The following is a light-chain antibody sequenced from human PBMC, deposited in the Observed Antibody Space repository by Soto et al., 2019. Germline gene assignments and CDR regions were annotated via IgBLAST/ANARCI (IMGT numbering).Light chain of an antibody. CDR3: QQSYSALYT. CDR1: QSIRNF. J-gene: IGKJ2*01. CDR2: TAS. V-gene: IGKV1-39*01. Sequence: DIHMTQSPSSLSASVGDRVTITCQASQSIRNFLNWYQQKPGRAPKLLIYTASRLESGFPSRFSGRGSGTDFTLNITGLQPEDFASYYCQQSYSALYTFGQG.